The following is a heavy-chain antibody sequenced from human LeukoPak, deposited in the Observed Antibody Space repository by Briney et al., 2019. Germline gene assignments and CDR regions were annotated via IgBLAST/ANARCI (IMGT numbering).Heavy chain of an antibody. CDR1: DGSINSYY. V-gene: IGHV4-59*01. Sequence: SETLSLTCSVSDGSINSYYWNWIRRPPGKGLEWIGYIYYNGTTNYSPSLKSRVTMSVDTSRNLFSLKVSSVTAADTAVYYCARGRSNYYGMDVWGQGTTVTVSS. D-gene: IGHD1-26*01. J-gene: IGHJ6*02. CDR2: IYYNGTT. CDR3: ARGRSNYYGMDV.